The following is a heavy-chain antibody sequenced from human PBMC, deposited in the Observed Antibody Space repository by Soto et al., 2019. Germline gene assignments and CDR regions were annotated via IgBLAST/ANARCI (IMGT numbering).Heavy chain of an antibody. V-gene: IGHV1-18*01. J-gene: IGHJ4*02. D-gene: IGHD1-7*01. CDR1: GYTFTSYG. Sequence: ASVKVSCKASGYTFTSYGISWVRQAPGQGFEWMGWISAYNGNTNYAQKLQGRVTMTTDTSTSTAYMELRSLRSDDTAVYYCARVCITGTTWSWDYWGQGTLVTVSS. CDR2: ISAYNGNT. CDR3: ARVCITGTTWSWDY.